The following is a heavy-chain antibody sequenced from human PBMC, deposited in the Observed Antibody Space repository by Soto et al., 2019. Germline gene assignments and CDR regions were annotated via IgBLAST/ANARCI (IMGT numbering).Heavy chain of an antibody. D-gene: IGHD3-16*01. CDR2: ISYDGRNK. V-gene: IGHV3-30-3*01. CDR1: GFTFTSYT. CDR3: AGGGGGSLPLDV. Sequence: QVQLVESGGGVVQPGRSLRLSCAASGFTFTSYTMHWVRQAPGKGLEWVAVISYDGRNKYYADSVKGRFTISRDNSKNRLYGRMTSLRAEDAAVYYCAGGGGGSLPLDVWGQGTTVTVSS. J-gene: IGHJ6*02.